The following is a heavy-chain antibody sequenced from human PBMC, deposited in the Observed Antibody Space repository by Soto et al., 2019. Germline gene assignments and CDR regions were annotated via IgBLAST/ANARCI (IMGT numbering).Heavy chain of an antibody. CDR3: AKEIVGAINY. J-gene: IGHJ4*02. V-gene: IGHV3-9*01. D-gene: IGHD1-26*01. Sequence: EVQLVESGGGLVQPGRSLRLSCAASGFTFDDYAMHWVRQAPGKGLEWVSGISWNSGKIGYADSVKGRFTISRDNANNSLYLQMNSLRPEDTPFYYCAKEIVGAINYWGQGTLVTVSS. CDR1: GFTFDDYA. CDR2: ISWNSGKI.